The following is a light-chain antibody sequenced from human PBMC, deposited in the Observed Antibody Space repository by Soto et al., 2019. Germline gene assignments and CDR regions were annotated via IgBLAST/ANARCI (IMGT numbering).Light chain of an antibody. V-gene: IGKV3-11*01. CDR2: DAS. CDR1: QSVSSY. CDR3: QQRSSWPYT. Sequence: EIVLTQSPATLSLSPGERATLSCRASQSVSSYLAWYQQKAGQAPRLLISDASYRATGIPARFSGSGSGSDFTLTISSLEPEDFAVYYCQQRSSWPYTFGQGTKLEIK. J-gene: IGKJ2*01.